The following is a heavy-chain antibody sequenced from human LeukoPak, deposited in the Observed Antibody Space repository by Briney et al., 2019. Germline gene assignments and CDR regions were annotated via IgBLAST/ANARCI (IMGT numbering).Heavy chain of an antibody. CDR3: ARDYGAADY. CDR2: IKPDGSEK. D-gene: IGHD4-17*01. J-gene: IGHJ4*02. Sequence: GGSLRLSCAASGFTFSSYWMTWVRQAPGKGLEWVANIKPDGSEKSYVDSVRGRFTISRDNAKNSLYLQMNSLRAEDTAVYYCARDYGAADYWGQGTLVTVSS. V-gene: IGHV3-7*01. CDR1: GFTFSSYW.